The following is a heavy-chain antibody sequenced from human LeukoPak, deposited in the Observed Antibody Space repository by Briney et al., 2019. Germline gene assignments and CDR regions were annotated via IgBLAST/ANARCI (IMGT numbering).Heavy chain of an antibody. CDR1: GGSISSGGYY. J-gene: IGHJ4*02. D-gene: IGHD5-18*01. V-gene: IGHV4-30-2*01. CDR3: ARGRYSYGRPHFDY. Sequence: SQTLSLTCTVSGGSISSGGYYWSWIRQPPGKGLEWIGYIYHSGSTYYNPSLKSRVTISVDRSKNQFSLKLSSETAADTAVYYCARGRYSYGRPHFDYWGQGTLVTVSS. CDR2: IYHSGST.